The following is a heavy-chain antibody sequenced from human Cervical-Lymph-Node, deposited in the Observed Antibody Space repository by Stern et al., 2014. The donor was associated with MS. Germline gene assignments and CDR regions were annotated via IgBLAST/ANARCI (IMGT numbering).Heavy chain of an antibody. CDR2: ISYDGNHK. CDR3: ARDYEDTSMLFDH. CDR1: GFTFSSYG. D-gene: IGHD2-8*01. J-gene: IGHJ4*02. V-gene: IGHV3-30*03. Sequence: EQLEESGGAVVQPGRSLRLSCAASGFTFSSYGMHWVRQAPGKGLEWVTVISYDGNHKYFSASLKGRFTISRDNSKNTLHLQMNSVTPDDTAIYYCARDYEDTSMLFDHWGQGTLVTVSS.